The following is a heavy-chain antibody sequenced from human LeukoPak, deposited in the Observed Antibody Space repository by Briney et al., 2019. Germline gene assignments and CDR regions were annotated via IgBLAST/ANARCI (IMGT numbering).Heavy chain of an antibody. J-gene: IGHJ2*01. CDR1: GFTFSSYA. Sequence: PGRSLRLSCAASGFTFSSYAMHWVRQAPGKGLEWVAVISYDGSNKYYADSVKGRFTISRDNSKNTLYLQMNSLRAEDTAVYYCARDDYGEPPYWYFDLWGRGTLVTVSS. CDR2: ISYDGSNK. D-gene: IGHD4-17*01. V-gene: IGHV3-30-3*01. CDR3: ARDDYGEPPYWYFDL.